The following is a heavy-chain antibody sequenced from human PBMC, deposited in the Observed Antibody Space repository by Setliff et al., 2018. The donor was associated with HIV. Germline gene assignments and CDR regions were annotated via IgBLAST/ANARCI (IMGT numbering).Heavy chain of an antibody. CDR2: IRSKAYGGTT. D-gene: IGHD6-19*01. Sequence: TGGSLRLSCTASGFTFGDYAMSWVRQAPGKGLEWVGFIRSKAYGGTTEYAASVKGRFTISRDDSKSIAYLQMNSLKTEDTAVYYCTRDKVQWLVIYDYWGQGTLVTVSS. J-gene: IGHJ4*02. CDR3: TRDKVQWLVIYDY. CDR1: GFTFGDYA. V-gene: IGHV3-49*04.